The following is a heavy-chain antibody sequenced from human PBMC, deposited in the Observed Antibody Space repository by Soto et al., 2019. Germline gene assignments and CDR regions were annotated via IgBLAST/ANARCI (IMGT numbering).Heavy chain of an antibody. CDR1: GGSISSSSYY. J-gene: IGHJ4*02. CDR3: ARHGNFYYGSGSYEDY. D-gene: IGHD3-10*01. V-gene: IGHV4-39*01. Sequence: SETLSLTCTVSGGSISSSSYYWGWIRQPPGKGLEWIGSIYYSGSTYYNPSLKSRVTISVDTSKNQFSLKLSSVTAADTAVYYCARHGNFYYGSGSYEDYWGQGTLVTVSS. CDR2: IYYSGST.